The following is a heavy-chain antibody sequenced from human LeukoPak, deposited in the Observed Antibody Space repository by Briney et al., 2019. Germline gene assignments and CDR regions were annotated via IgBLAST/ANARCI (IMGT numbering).Heavy chain of an antibody. D-gene: IGHD3-3*01. V-gene: IGHV3-21*01. CDR3: ARVGYDGNFYYYYYLDV. J-gene: IGHJ6*03. Sequence: SVKGRFTISRDNTKNSLYLQMNSVGAEDTDVYYCARVGYDGNFYYYYYLDVWGKGTTVTVSS.